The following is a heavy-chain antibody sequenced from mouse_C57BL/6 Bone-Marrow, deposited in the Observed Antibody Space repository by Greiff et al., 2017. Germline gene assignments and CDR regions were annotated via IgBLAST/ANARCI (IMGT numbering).Heavy chain of an antibody. Sequence: QVQLQQPGAELVKPGASVKMSCKASGYTFTSYWITWVKQRPGQGLEWIGDIYPGSGSTNYNEKFKSKDTLTVDTSSSTAYMQLSSLTSEDSAVYYCARKITTVVAPFDYWGQGTTLTVSS. D-gene: IGHD1-1*01. J-gene: IGHJ2*01. CDR3: ARKITTVVAPFDY. CDR2: IYPGSGST. V-gene: IGHV1-55*01. CDR1: GYTFTSYW.